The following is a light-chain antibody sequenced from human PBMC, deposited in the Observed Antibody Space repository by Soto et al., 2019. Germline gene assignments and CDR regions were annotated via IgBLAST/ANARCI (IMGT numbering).Light chain of an antibody. Sequence: EVVLTQSPVTLSLSPGERATLSCRASQSFRGLLAWYQQKPGQAPRLLIYDAYNRATGIPPRFSGSGSGTDFTLTISSLEPEDSEVYYCQQRHMWPITFGQGTRLEI. V-gene: IGKV3-11*01. CDR3: QQRHMWPIT. J-gene: IGKJ5*01. CDR2: DAY. CDR1: QSFRGL.